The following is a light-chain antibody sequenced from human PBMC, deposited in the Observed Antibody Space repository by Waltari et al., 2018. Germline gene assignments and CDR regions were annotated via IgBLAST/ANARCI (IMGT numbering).Light chain of an antibody. CDR1: QNLLYNSDNKNY. Sequence: DIVMTQSPDSMAGSLGERVTINCRSCQNLLYNSDNKNYLAWFQQKPGQPPKLLIYWASTRESGVPDRFSGSGSGTEFTLTISSLQAADVAVYYCQQCYSTPYTFGQGTKLEIK. J-gene: IGKJ2*01. V-gene: IGKV4-1*01. CDR2: WAS. CDR3: QQCYSTPYT.